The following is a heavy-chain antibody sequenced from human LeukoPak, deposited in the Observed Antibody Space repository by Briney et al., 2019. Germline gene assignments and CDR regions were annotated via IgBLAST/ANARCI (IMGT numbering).Heavy chain of an antibody. J-gene: IGHJ4*02. D-gene: IGHD6-13*01. CDR3: ASSLPRYSSSWYLFNY. V-gene: IGHV3-30*03. CDR2: ISYDGSNK. CDR1: GFTFSSYG. Sequence: RGGSLRLSCAASGFTFSSYGMHWVRQAPGKGLEWVAVISYDGSNKYYADSVKGRFTISRDNSKNTLYLQMNSLRAEDTAVYYCASSLPRYSSSWYLFNYWGPGTLVTVSS.